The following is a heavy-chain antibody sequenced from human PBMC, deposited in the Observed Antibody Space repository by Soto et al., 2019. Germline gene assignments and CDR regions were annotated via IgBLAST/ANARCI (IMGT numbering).Heavy chain of an antibody. J-gene: IGHJ6*03. CDR2: IFYSGST. Sequence: PSETLSLTCTVSGGSISSDSYYWGWIRQPPGRGLEWIGNIFYSGSTYYNPSPKSRVTISVDTSKNQFSLKLTSVTAADTAVYYCAREVLLRGVGWDYYYMDVWGKGTTVTVSS. CDR3: AREVLLRGVGWDYYYMDV. V-gene: IGHV4-39*02. CDR1: GGSISSDSYY. D-gene: IGHD3-10*01.